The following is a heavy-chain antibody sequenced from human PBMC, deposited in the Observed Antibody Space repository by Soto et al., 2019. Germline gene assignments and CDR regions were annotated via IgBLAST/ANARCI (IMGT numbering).Heavy chain of an antibody. Sequence: QVQLVQSGAEAVKPGASVKVSCKASGYTFTTYFLHWVRQAPGQGLQWLGWIFPGSGGTNYAQKFQGMVTMTRDTSTAYMDLRRLTSDDTGVYYCAREWQRGTDYWCQGALITVSS. CDR1: GYTFTTYF. CDR3: AREWQRGTDY. CDR2: IFPGSGGT. V-gene: IGHV1-2*02. J-gene: IGHJ4*02. D-gene: IGHD6-25*01.